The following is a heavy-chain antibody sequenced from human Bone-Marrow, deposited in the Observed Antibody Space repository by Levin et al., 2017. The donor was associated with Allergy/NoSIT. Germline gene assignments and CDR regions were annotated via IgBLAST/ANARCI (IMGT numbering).Heavy chain of an antibody. CDR3: ATDGPNWGRDFDL. D-gene: IGHD7-27*01. CDR2: IWHDGRNK. CDR1: GFAFSTCG. V-gene: IGHV3-33*01. Sequence: GGSLRLSCEASGFAFSTCGMHWVRQAPGKGLEWVAVIWHDGRNKYYADSAKGRFTISRDNSKNTLYLQMNSLRAEDTAVYYCATDGPNWGRDFDLWGRGTLVTVSS. J-gene: IGHJ2*01.